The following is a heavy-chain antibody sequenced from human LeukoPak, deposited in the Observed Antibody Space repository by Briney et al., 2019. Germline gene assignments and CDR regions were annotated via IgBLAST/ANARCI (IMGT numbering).Heavy chain of an antibody. CDR3: ARGRRFGTFFDY. J-gene: IGHJ4*02. Sequence: PSQTLSLTCTVSGGSISSGNYFWSWIRQHPGKGLEWIGYIYHSGSTNYNPSLKSRVTISVDTSKNQFSLKLSSVTAADTAVYYCARGRRFGTFFDYWGQGTLVTVSS. D-gene: IGHD3-10*01. CDR2: IYHSGST. V-gene: IGHV4-31*03. CDR1: GGSISSGNYF.